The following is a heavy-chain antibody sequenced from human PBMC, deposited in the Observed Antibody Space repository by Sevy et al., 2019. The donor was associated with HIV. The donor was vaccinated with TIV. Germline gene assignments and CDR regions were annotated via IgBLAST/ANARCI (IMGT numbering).Heavy chain of an antibody. CDR1: GFTFGDYA. V-gene: IGHV3-49*04. CDR2: LKNNANGGTV. Sequence: GGSLRLSCTTFGFTFGDYAINWVRQAPGKGLEWVAFLKNNANGGTVDYAASVKGRFTISRDDSKSIAYLQMNDLKTEDTAVYYCTRWKAAQSIFDYWGQGALVTVSS. J-gene: IGHJ4*02. CDR3: TRWKAAQSIFDY. D-gene: IGHD6-25*01.